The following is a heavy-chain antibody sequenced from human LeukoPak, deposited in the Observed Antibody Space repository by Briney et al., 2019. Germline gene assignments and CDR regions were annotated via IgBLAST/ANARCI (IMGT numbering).Heavy chain of an antibody. CDR1: GGTLSSYA. D-gene: IGHD5-18*01. J-gene: IGHJ5*02. Sequence: ASVKVSCKASGGTLSSYAISWVRQAPGQGLEWMGGIIPIFGTANYAQKFQGRVTITADESTSTAYMELSSLRSEDTAVYYCAEVTAQNWFDPWGQGTLVTVSS. V-gene: IGHV1-69*13. CDR3: AEVTAQNWFDP. CDR2: IIPIFGTA.